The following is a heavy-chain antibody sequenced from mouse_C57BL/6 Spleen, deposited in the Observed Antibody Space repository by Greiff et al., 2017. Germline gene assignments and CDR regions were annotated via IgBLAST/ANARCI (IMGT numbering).Heavy chain of an antibody. CDR1: GFTFSSYA. Sequence: EVKVVESGGGLVKPGGSLKLSCAASGFTFSSYAMSWVRQTPEKRLEWVATISDGGSYTYYPDNVKGRFTISRDNAKNNLYLQMSHLKSEDTAMYYWARGWEDYAMDYWGQGTSVTVSS. CDR2: ISDGGSYT. V-gene: IGHV5-4*03. D-gene: IGHD4-1*01. J-gene: IGHJ4*01. CDR3: ARGWEDYAMDY.